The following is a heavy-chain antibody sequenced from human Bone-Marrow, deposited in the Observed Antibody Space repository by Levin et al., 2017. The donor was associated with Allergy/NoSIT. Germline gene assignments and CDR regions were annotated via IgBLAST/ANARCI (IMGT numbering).Heavy chain of an antibody. CDR2: IKSKTDGGTT. CDR3: TTDGGYSYGPRNPRTRYYYYYYMDV. D-gene: IGHD5-18*01. J-gene: IGHJ6*03. CDR1: GFTFSNAW. V-gene: IGHV3-15*01. Sequence: GESLKISCAASGFTFSNAWMSWVRQAPGKGLEWVGRIKSKTDGGTTDYAAPVKGRFTISRDDSKNTLYLQMNSLKTEDTAVYYCTTDGGYSYGPRNPRTRYYYYYYMDVWGKGTTVTVSS.